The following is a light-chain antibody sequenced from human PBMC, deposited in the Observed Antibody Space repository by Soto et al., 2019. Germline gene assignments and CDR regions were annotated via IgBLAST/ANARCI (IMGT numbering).Light chain of an antibody. V-gene: IGKV1-27*01. CDR3: QQSYSTLRIP. Sequence: IQVYQSPAAVSANVGDRVTITCRPSRGIGNALAWYQQKPGTVPKLLIHSASTLQSGVPSRFSGSGSGTDFTLTISSLQPEDVATYYCQQSYSTLRIPFGQGTLLAI. CDR2: SAS. CDR1: RGIGNA. J-gene: IGKJ5*01.